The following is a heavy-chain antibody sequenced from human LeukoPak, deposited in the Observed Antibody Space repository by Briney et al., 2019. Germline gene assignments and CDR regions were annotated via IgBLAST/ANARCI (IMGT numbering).Heavy chain of an antibody. CDR3: ARADIVATIIYLGAFDI. Sequence: PGGSLRLSCAASGFTFSNYGMSWVRQAPGKGLEWVSTISGSGGNTYYADSVKGRFTISRDTSKNTLYLQMNSLRAEDTAVYYCARADIVATIIYLGAFDIWGQGTMVTVSS. V-gene: IGHV3-23*01. CDR2: ISGSGGNT. D-gene: IGHD5-12*01. CDR1: GFTFSNYG. J-gene: IGHJ3*02.